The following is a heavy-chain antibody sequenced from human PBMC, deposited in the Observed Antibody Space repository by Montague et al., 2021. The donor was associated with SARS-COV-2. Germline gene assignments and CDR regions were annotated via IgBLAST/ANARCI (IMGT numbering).Heavy chain of an antibody. Sequence: SLRLSCAASGFTFSSYAMHWVRQAPGKGLEWVAVISYDGINKYYADSVKGRFTISRDNSKNTLYLQTNSLRSEDTAVYYCATDPDDYSYYGAFDYWGQGTLVIVSS. CDR3: ATDPDDYSYYGAFDY. D-gene: IGHD4-11*01. CDR2: ISYDGINK. J-gene: IGHJ4*02. V-gene: IGHV3-30-3*01. CDR1: GFTFSSYA.